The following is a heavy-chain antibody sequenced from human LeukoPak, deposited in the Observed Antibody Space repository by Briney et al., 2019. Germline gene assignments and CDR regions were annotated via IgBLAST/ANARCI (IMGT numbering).Heavy chain of an antibody. J-gene: IGHJ4*02. CDR3: ATRDADYEYYFDY. CDR1: GYTFTSYD. CDR2: IIPIFGTA. Sequence: GASVKVSCKASGYTFTSYDINWVRQAPGQGLEWMGGIIPIFGTANYAQKFQGRVTITADKSTSTAYMEMRSLTSEDTAIFYCATRDADYEYYFDYWGQGTLVTVSS. D-gene: IGHD4-17*01. V-gene: IGHV1-69*06.